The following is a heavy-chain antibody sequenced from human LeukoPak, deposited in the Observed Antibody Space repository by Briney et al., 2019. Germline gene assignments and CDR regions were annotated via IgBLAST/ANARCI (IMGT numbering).Heavy chain of an antibody. V-gene: IGHV4-59*01. CDR3: ARVSYGSGRRGPFDY. Sequence: SETLSLTCTVSGFSISSYYWSWIRQPPGKGLEWIGYIYYSGSTNYNPSLKSRVTISVDTSKNQFSLKLSSVTAADTAVYYCARVSYGSGRRGPFDYWGQGTLVTVSS. J-gene: IGHJ4*02. CDR1: GFSISSYY. CDR2: IYYSGST. D-gene: IGHD3-10*01.